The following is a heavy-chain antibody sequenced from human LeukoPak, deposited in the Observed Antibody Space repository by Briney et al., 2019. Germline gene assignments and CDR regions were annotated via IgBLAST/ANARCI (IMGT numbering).Heavy chain of an antibody. CDR3: ARGPGIAVAPLQH. D-gene: IGHD6-19*01. J-gene: IGHJ1*01. V-gene: IGHV3-21*01. Sequence: GGSLILSCAASVFTFSSYSMIWVRQAPGKGLEWASCISSSGSGNIYYSDAVKGRFTLSRDIAKNSLYLQMNSLRVEDTAFYYCARGPGIAVAPLQHWGQGTLVSVSS. CDR1: VFTFSSYS. CDR2: ISSSGSGNI.